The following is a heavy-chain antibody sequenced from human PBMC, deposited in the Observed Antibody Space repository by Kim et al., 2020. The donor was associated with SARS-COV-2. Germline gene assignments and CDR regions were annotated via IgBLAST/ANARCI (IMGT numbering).Heavy chain of an antibody. V-gene: IGHV3-30*18. CDR3: AKEENTAMVTDDYYYGMDV. CDR1: GFTFSSYG. CDR2: ISYDGSNK. D-gene: IGHD5-18*01. Sequence: GGSLRLSCAASGFTFSSYGMHWVRQAPGKGLEWVAVISYDGSNKYYADSVKGRFTISRDNSKNTLYLQMNSLRAEDTAVYYCAKEENTAMVTDDYYYGMDVWGQGTTVTVSS. J-gene: IGHJ6*02.